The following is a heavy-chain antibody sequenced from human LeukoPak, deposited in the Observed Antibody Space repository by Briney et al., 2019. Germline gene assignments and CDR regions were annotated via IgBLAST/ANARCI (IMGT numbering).Heavy chain of an antibody. D-gene: IGHD1-26*01. J-gene: IGHJ6*03. V-gene: IGHV1-18*01. CDR3: AFSSYYLQGNYYYMDV. CDR1: GYTFINYG. Sequence: ASVKVSCKASGYTFINYGISWVRQAPGQGLEWMGWISRYTGNTNYALQLQGRVTMTTDTSTSTAYMELRSLRSDDTAVYYCAFSSYYLQGNYYYMDVWGKGTTVTVSS. CDR2: ISRYTGNT.